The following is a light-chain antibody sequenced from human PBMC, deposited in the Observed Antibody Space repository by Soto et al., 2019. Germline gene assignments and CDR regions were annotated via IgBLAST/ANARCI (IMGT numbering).Light chain of an antibody. V-gene: IGKV4-1*01. CDR2: WAS. Sequence: DIVMTQSPDSLAVSLGERATLNCKSSQSVLYSSNNKNYLAWYQQKPGQPPKLLIYWASTRESGVPDRFSGSGSGTDFTLTISSLQSEDFAVYYCQQYTNWTRTFGQGTKVEIK. CDR3: QQYTNWTRT. J-gene: IGKJ1*01. CDR1: QSVLYSSNNKNY.